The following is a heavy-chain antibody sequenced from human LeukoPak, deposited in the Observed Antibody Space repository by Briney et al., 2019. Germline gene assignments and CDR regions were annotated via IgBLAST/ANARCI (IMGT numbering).Heavy chain of an antibody. CDR3: ARVGYSGYENYFDY. V-gene: IGHV4-34*01. J-gene: IGHJ4*02. Sequence: PSETLSLTCAVYGGSFSGYYWSWIRQPPGKGLEWIGEINHSGSTNYNPSLKSRVTMSVDTSKNQFSLKLSSVTAADTAVYYCARVGYSGYENYFDYWGQGTLVTVSS. D-gene: IGHD5-12*01. CDR1: GGSFSGYY. CDR2: INHSGST.